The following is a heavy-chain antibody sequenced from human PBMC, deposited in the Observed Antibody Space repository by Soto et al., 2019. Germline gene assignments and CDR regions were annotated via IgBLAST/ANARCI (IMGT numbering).Heavy chain of an antibody. D-gene: IGHD3-10*01. CDR3: ARLRGSGHPAFFDY. V-gene: IGHV4-39*01. CDR2: SHHSGST. Sequence: SETLSLTCTVSGGSTRTSSYSWGWVRQPPGKGLEWIGTSHHSGSTYYNPSLNIGATISVDTFRNEVSLTVNSVTAADTAIYFCARLRGSGHPAFFDYWGQGTLVTVS. J-gene: IGHJ4*02. CDR1: GGSTRTSSYS.